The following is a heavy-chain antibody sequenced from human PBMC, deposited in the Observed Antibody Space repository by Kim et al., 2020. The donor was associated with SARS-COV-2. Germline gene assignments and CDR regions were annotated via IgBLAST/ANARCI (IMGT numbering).Heavy chain of an antibody. CDR1: GFTFSSYW. CDR2: IRQDGSQK. CDR3: VAGRGWLPDL. D-gene: IGHD6-19*01. Sequence: GGSLRLSCAASGFTFSSYWMNWVRQAPGKGLEWVANIRQDGSQKNYLDSVRGRFSISRDNSRNSLYLQIDSLRVDDRALYYCVAGRGWLPDLWGQGTLVTVSS. J-gene: IGHJ4*02. V-gene: IGHV3-7*01.